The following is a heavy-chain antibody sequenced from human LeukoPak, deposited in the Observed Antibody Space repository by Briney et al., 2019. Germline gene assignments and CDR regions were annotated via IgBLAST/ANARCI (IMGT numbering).Heavy chain of an antibody. CDR3: ATPTMRGPSYGYVRLLN. Sequence: ASVKVSCKASGYTFTSFDINWVRQATGQGPEWMGWMNPSSGDTGYAQKFQGRVTFTRDTSTNTAYMELSSLTSEDTAVYYCATPTMRGPSYGYVRLLNWGQGSLVTVSS. CDR2: MNPSSGDT. J-gene: IGHJ4*02. CDR1: GYTFTSFD. V-gene: IGHV1-8*03. D-gene: IGHD5-18*01.